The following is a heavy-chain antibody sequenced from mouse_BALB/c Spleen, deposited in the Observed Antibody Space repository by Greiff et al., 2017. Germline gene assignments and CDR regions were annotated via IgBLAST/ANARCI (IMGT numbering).Heavy chain of an antibody. CDR1: GFTFTDYY. Sequence: EVQVVESGGGLVQPGGSLRLSCATSGFTFTDYYMSWVRQPPGKALEWLGFIRNKANGYTTEYSASVKGRFTISRDNSQSILYLQMNTLRAEDSATYYCASVLGLYAMDYWGQGTSVTVSS. V-gene: IGHV7-3*02. D-gene: IGHD3-1*01. CDR3: ASVLGLYAMDY. CDR2: IRNKANGYTT. J-gene: IGHJ4*01.